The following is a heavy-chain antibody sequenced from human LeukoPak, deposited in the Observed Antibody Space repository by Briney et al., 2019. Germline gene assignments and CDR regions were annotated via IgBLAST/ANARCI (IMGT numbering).Heavy chain of an antibody. CDR2: IWYDGSNK. CDR1: GFTFSSYG. V-gene: IGHV3-33*01. Sequence: GGSLRLSCAASGFTFSSYGMHWVRQAPGKGLEWVAVIWYDGSNKYYADSVKGRFTISRDNSKNTLYLQMNSLRAEDTAVYYCARVDSTVTRRPGFDYWGQGTLVTVSS. CDR3: ARVDSTVTRRPGFDY. J-gene: IGHJ4*02. D-gene: IGHD4-17*01.